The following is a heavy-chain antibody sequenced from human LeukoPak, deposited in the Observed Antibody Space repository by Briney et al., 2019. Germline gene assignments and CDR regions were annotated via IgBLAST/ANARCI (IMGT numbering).Heavy chain of an antibody. CDR1: GGTFSSYA. D-gene: IGHD1-26*01. Sequence: SVKVSCKASGGTFSSYAISWVRQAPGQGLEWMGGIIPIFGTANYAQKFQGRVTITTDESTSTAYMELSSLRSEDTAVYYCARESHHNSSGSYYFDYWGQGTLVTVSS. CDR2: IIPIFGTA. J-gene: IGHJ4*02. CDR3: ARESHHNSSGSYYFDY. V-gene: IGHV1-69*05.